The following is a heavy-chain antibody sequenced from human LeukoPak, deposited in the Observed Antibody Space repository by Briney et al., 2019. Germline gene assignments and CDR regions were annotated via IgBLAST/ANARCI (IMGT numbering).Heavy chain of an antibody. CDR1: GFTFSSYG. CDR2: ISYDGSNK. Sequence: PGGSLRLSCAASGFTFSSYGMHWVRQAPGKGLEWVAVISYDGSNKYYADSVKGRFTISRDNSKNTLYLQMNSLRVEDTAVYYCAKAYSSSWYLSGCFDYWGQGTLVTVSS. D-gene: IGHD6-13*01. CDR3: AKAYSSSWYLSGCFDY. V-gene: IGHV3-30*18. J-gene: IGHJ4*02.